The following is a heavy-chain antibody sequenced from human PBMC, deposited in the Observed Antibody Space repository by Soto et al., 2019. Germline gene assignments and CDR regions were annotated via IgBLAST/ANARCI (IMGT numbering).Heavy chain of an antibody. V-gene: IGHV1-69*10. Sequence: SVKVSCKASGGTFSSYAISWVRQAPGQGLEWMGGIIPILGTANYAQKFQGRVTITADKSTSTAYMELSSLRSEDTAVYYCALVTAMTGPNYYYYGMDVWGQGTTVTVPS. CDR1: GGTFSSYA. J-gene: IGHJ6*02. CDR2: IIPILGTA. D-gene: IGHD2-21*02. CDR3: ALVTAMTGPNYYYYGMDV.